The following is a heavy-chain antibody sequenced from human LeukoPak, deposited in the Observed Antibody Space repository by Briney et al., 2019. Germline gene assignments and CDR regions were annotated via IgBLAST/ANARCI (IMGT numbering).Heavy chain of an antibody. Sequence: SETLSLTCAVYSGSFSGYYWSWIRQPPGKGLEWIGEINHSGSTNYNPSLKSRVTISVDTSKNQFSLKLSSVTAADTAVYYCASHVDIVATMGVSWFDPWGQGTLVTVSS. J-gene: IGHJ5*02. CDR2: INHSGST. CDR1: SGSFSGYY. V-gene: IGHV4-34*01. CDR3: ASHVDIVATMGVSWFDP. D-gene: IGHD5-12*01.